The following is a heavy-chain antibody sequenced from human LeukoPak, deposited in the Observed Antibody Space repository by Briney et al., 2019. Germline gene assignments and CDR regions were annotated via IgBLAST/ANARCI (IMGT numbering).Heavy chain of an antibody. V-gene: IGHV3-48*01. CDR1: GFTFSSYS. J-gene: IGHJ4*02. D-gene: IGHD2-8*01. CDR3: AKKRTKGDYYFDY. CDR2: IISSSSTI. Sequence: GGSLRLSCAASGFTFSSYSMNWVRQAPGEGLEWVSYIISSSSTIYYADSVNGRFTISRDNSKHTLYLQMNSLRAEDTAVYYCAKKRTKGDYYFDYWGQGTLVTVSS.